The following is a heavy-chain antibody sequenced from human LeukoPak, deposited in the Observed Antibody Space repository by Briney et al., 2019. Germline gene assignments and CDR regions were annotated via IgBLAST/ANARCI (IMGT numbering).Heavy chain of an antibody. V-gene: IGHV4-4*02. CDR3: ARLAYYYDSSGDLDY. CDR1: GGSISSSNW. J-gene: IGHJ4*02. CDR2: IYHSGST. D-gene: IGHD3-22*01. Sequence: SETLSLTCAVSGGSISSSNWWGWVRQPPGKGLELIGEIYHSGSTNYNPSLKSRVTIAVDKSKNEFSLKLSSVTAADTAVYYCARLAYYYDSSGDLDYWGQGTLVTVSS.